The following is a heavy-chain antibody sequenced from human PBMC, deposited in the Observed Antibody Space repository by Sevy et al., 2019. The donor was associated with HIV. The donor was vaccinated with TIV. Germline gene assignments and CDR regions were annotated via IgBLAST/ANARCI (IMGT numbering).Heavy chain of an antibody. CDR3: ATAITAAGYAFDI. CDR1: GYSFTSYW. J-gene: IGHJ3*02. CDR2: IYPRDSDT. Sequence: GEPLKISCKASGYSFTSYWIGWVRQMPGKGLEWMGIIYPRDSDTRHSPSFEGQVTISADKSISTAYLQWRRLKASDTAMYYCATAITAAGYAFDIWGQGTLVTVSS. V-gene: IGHV5-51*01. D-gene: IGHD6-13*01.